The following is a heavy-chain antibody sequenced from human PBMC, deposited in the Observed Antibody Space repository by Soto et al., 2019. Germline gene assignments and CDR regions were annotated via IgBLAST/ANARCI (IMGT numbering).Heavy chain of an antibody. CDR3: ATWYYDFWSGYLVGDYYYYYGMDV. Sequence: PGGSLRLSCAASGFTFSSYAMSWVRQAPGKGLEWVSAISGSGGSTYYADSVKGRFTISRDNSKNTLYLQMNSLRAEDTAVYYCATWYYDFWSGYLVGDYYYYYGMDVWGQGTTVTV. CDR1: GFTFSSYA. D-gene: IGHD3-3*01. V-gene: IGHV3-23*01. J-gene: IGHJ6*02. CDR2: ISGSGGST.